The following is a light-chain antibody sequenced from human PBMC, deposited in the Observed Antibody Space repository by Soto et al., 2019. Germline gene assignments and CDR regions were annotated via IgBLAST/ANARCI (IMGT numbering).Light chain of an antibody. V-gene: IGLV2-14*01. J-gene: IGLJ1*01. CDR2: GVS. CDR3: SSYTNTATLDYV. Sequence: QSALTQPASVSGSPGQSITISCTGTSSDVGGYNYVSWYQQHPCKAPKLMIYGVSNRPSEVSDRFSGSKSGNTASLTISGLQAEDEADYYCSSYTNTATLDYVFGTATKLTVL. CDR1: SSDVGGYNY.